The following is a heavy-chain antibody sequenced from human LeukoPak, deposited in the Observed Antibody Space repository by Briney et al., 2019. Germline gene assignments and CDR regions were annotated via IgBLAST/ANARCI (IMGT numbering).Heavy chain of an antibody. Sequence: PSETLSLTCTVSGGSISSSSYYWGWIRQPPGKGLEWIGSIYYSGSTYYNPSLKSRVTISVDTSKNQFSLKLSSVTAADTAVYYCASRFNCGGDCESWGWFDPWGQGTLVTVSS. CDR2: IYYSGST. J-gene: IGHJ5*02. CDR3: ASRFNCGGDCESWGWFDP. CDR1: GGSISSSSYY. D-gene: IGHD2-21*02. V-gene: IGHV4-39*07.